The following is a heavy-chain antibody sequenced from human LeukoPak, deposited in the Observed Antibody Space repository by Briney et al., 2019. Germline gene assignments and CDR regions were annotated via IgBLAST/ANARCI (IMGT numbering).Heavy chain of an antibody. J-gene: IGHJ4*02. V-gene: IGHV3-30*18. CDR2: ISYDGSNK. CDR1: GFIFSSYG. Sequence: GRSLRLSCAASGFIFSSYGMHWVRQAPGKGLEWVAVISYDGSNKYYADSVKGRFTVSRDNSKNTLYLQMSSLRADDTAVYYCAKGPGRWLQLRYFDFWGQGTLVIVSS. D-gene: IGHD5-24*01. CDR3: AKGPGRWLQLRYFDF.